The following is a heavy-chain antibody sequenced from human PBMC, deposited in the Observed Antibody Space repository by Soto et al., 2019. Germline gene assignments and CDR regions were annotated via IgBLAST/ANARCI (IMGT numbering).Heavy chain of an antibody. CDR2: IYYSGST. CDR3: ARGGQPLNWGYVYYYGMDV. Sequence: SETLSLTCTVSGGSISSSSYYWGWIRQPPGKGLEWIGSIYYSGSTYYNPSLKSRVTISVDTSKNQFSLKLSSVTAADTAVYYCARGGQPLNWGYVYYYGMDVWGQGTTVTVSS. D-gene: IGHD7-27*01. V-gene: IGHV4-39*07. J-gene: IGHJ6*02. CDR1: GGSISSSSYY.